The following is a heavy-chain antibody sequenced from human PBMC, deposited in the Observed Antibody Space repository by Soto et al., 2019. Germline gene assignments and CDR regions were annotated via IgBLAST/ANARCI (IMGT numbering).Heavy chain of an antibody. CDR1: GGSISIGDYY. Sequence: TLSLTCTVSGGSISIGDYYWSWIRQPPGKGLEWIGYIYYSGSTYYNPSLKSRVTISVDTSKNQFSLKLSSVTAADTAVYYCARDRSVGGIYYFDYWGQGTLVTVSS. J-gene: IGHJ4*02. CDR2: IYYSGST. D-gene: IGHD2-15*01. V-gene: IGHV4-30-4*01. CDR3: ARDRSVGGIYYFDY.